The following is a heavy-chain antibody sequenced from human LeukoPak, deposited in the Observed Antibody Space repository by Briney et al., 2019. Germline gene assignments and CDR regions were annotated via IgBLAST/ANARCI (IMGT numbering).Heavy chain of an antibody. Sequence: ASVKVSCKASGYTFTCYYMHWVRQAPGQGLEWMGWINPNSGGTNYAQKFQGRVTMTRDTSISTAYMELSRLRSDDTAVYYCAGDRRDSGSYFFYYWGQGTLVTVSS. CDR3: AGDRRDSGSYFFYY. CDR2: INPNSGGT. CDR1: GYTFTCYY. J-gene: IGHJ4*02. V-gene: IGHV1-2*02. D-gene: IGHD1-26*01.